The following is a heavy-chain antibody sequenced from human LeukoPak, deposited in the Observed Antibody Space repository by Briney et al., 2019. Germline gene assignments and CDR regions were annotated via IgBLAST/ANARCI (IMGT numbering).Heavy chain of an antibody. Sequence: GASVKVSCKASGYTFTSYDINWVRQATGQGLEWMGWMNPNSGNTGYAQKFQGRVTITADKSTSTAYMELNSLRSEDTAVYYCAASYYDILTGSLRFYYYYYMDVWGKGTTVTVSS. CDR1: GYTFTSYD. CDR3: AASYYDILTGSLRFYYYYYMDV. CDR2: MNPNSGNT. J-gene: IGHJ6*03. V-gene: IGHV1-8*01. D-gene: IGHD3-9*01.